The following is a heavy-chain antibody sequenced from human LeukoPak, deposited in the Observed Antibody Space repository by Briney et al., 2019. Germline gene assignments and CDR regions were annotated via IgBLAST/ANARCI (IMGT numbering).Heavy chain of an antibody. V-gene: IGHV4-38-2*02. D-gene: IGHD6-19*01. J-gene: IGHJ4*02. Sequence: PSETLSLTCTVPGYSISSGYYWGWIRQPPGEGLEWIGIIYHSGTTYYNPSLKSRVTISVDTSKNQFSLKLSSVTAADTAVYYCARDLPVAGGFTSPPFDYWGQGTLVTVSS. CDR1: GYSISSGYY. CDR3: ARDLPVAGGFTSPPFDY. CDR2: IYHSGTT.